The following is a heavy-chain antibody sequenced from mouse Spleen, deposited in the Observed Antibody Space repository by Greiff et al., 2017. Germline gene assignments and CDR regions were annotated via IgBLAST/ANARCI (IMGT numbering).Heavy chain of an antibody. CDR3: ARSGVYDSFDY. Sequence: QVQLKESGTELVKPGASVKLSCKASGYTFTSYWMHWVKQRPGQGLEWIGNINPSNGGTNYNEKFKSKATLTVDKSSSTAYMQLSSLTSEDSAVYYCARSGVYDSFDYWGQGTTLTVSS. V-gene: IGHV1-53*01. J-gene: IGHJ2*01. CDR1: GYTFTSYW. D-gene: IGHD2-3*01. CDR2: INPSNGGT.